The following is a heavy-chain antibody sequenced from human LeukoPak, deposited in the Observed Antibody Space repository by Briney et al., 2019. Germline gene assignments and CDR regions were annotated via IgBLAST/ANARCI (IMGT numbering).Heavy chain of an antibody. Sequence: SETLSLTCTVSGGSISSYYWSWIRQPPGKGLEWIGYINYSGSTNYNPSLKSRVTISVDTSKNQFSLKLSSVTAADTAVYYCARVKDIVVVPADASAFDIWGQGTMVTVSS. V-gene: IGHV4-59*01. D-gene: IGHD2-2*01. J-gene: IGHJ3*02. CDR2: INYSGST. CDR1: GGSISSYY. CDR3: ARVKDIVVVPADASAFDI.